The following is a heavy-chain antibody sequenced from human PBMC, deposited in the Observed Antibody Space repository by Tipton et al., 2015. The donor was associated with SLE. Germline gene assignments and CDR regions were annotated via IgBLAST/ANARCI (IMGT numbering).Heavy chain of an antibody. CDR3: ARVGAASGARYFDP. Sequence: TLSLTCTVSGASITGGGYYWSWVRQHPGRGLEWLAYIFYSGSTYYNPSLKSRLNISVDRSNNQFSLKLTSVTAADTAVYYCARVGAASGARYFDPWGQGMLVTVSP. J-gene: IGHJ5*02. CDR1: GASITGGGYY. V-gene: IGHV4-31*03. CDR2: IFYSGST. D-gene: IGHD3-16*01.